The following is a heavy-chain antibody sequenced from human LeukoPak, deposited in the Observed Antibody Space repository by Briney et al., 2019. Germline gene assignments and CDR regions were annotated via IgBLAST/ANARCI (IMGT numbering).Heavy chain of an antibody. CDR2: IIPIFGIA. D-gene: IGHD2-2*01. V-gene: IGHV1-69*04. J-gene: IGHJ4*02. CDR1: GGTFSSYA. CDR3: ARDICSSTSCYEDY. Sequence: ASVKVSCKASGGTFSSYAISWVRQAPGQGLEWMGRIIPIFGIANYAQKFQGRVTITADKSTSTAYMELSSLRSDDTAVYYCARDICSSTSCYEDYWGQGTLVTVSS.